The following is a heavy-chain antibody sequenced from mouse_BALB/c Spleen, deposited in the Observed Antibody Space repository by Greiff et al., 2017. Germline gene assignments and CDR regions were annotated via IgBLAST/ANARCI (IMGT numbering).Heavy chain of an antibody. J-gene: IGHJ4*01. D-gene: IGHD2-1*01. CDR1: GFTFKDSD. CDR2: IDPANGNT. CDR3: ARLGNCPHAMDY. V-gene: IGHV14-3*02. Sequence: EVQLLQSGAGLVKPGDSVKISCTASGFTFKDSDMHWVKQSPEQGLEWIGRIDPANGNTKYDPKFPGKATITADTSSNTAYLQLSSLTSEDTAVYFCARLGNCPHAMDYWGQGTSVTVSS.